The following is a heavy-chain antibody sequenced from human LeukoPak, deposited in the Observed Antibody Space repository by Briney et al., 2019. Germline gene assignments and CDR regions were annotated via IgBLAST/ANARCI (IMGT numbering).Heavy chain of an antibody. CDR3: ARDLGYCTSTSCRYFDF. CDR1: GGSISSGGYY. D-gene: IGHD2-2*01. Sequence: SETLSLTCTVSGGSISSGGYYWSWIRQHPGRGLKWIGYISYSGSTYYNPFLKSRVTISVDTSRNQFSLKLSSVTAADTAVYYCARDLGYCTSTSCRYFDFWGQGTLVTVSS. V-gene: IGHV4-31*03. J-gene: IGHJ4*02. CDR2: ISYSGST.